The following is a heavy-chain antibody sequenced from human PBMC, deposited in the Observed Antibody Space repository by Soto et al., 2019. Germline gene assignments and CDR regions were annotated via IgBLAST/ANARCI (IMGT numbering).Heavy chain of an antibody. V-gene: IGHV3-11*05. CDR2: IDSSTKYT. CDR3: GREYYYTMDV. Sequence: QVQLVESGGGLVRPGGSLRLSCEASGFTFRDYYMTWFRQAPGKGLEWLSYIDSSTKYTNYADSVKGRFTIARDNAKNSLYLQMNSPRADDTAVYYCGREYYYTMDVWGQGTMVTVSS. CDR1: GFTFRDYY. J-gene: IGHJ6*02.